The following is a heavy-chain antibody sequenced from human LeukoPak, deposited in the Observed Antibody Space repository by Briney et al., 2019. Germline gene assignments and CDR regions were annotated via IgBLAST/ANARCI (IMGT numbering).Heavy chain of an antibody. CDR2: IYYSGST. Sequence: TSEILSLTCTVSGGSISSYYWSWIRQPPGKGLEWIGYIYYSGSTNYNPSLKSRVTISVDTSKNQFSLKLSSVTAADTAVYYCARLGCSSPTCYYYYGMDVWGQGTTVTVSS. CDR3: ARLGCSSPTCYYYYGMDV. D-gene: IGHD2-2*01. J-gene: IGHJ6*02. V-gene: IGHV4-59*08. CDR1: GGSISSYY.